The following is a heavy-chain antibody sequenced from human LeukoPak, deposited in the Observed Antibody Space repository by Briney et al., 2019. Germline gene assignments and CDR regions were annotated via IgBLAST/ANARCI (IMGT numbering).Heavy chain of an antibody. Sequence: SETLFLTCTVSGGSISSGSYYWSWIRQHPGKGLEWIGYIYYSGSTYYNPSLKSRVTISVDTSKNQFSLKLSSVTAADTAVYYCARDAREGMDVWGQGTTVTVSS. J-gene: IGHJ6*02. CDR1: GGSISSGSYY. CDR3: ARDAREGMDV. CDR2: IYYSGST. V-gene: IGHV4-31*03.